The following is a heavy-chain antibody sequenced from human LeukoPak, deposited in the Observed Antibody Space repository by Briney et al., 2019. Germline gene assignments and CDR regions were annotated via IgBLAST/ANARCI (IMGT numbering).Heavy chain of an antibody. CDR1: GLTFSSYG. CDR3: ARDYGSGIDC. J-gene: IGHJ4*02. Sequence: PGRSLRLSCAASGLTFSSYGMHWVRQAPGKGLEWVALIWYDGGNKYYADSVKGRSTISRDNSRNTLYLQMNSLRAEDTALYYCARDYGSGIDCWGQGTLVTVSS. V-gene: IGHV3-33*01. D-gene: IGHD3-10*01. CDR2: IWYDGGNK.